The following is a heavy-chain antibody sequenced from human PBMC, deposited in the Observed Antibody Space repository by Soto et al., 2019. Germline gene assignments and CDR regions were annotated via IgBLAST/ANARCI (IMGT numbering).Heavy chain of an antibody. V-gene: IGHV4-34*01. D-gene: IGHD1-7*01. CDR1: GGSLSGNY. J-gene: IGHJ6*04. Sequence: SSETLSLTCAVYGGSLSGNYWTWIRPSPGKGLEWIGEISQSGRSNYSPSLNSRVTLSVDTSERQFSLRLSSVTAADTAVYYCARRPMPSPTNYRLDVWATGTTVTVSS. CDR2: ISQSGRS. CDR3: ARRPMPSPTNYRLDV.